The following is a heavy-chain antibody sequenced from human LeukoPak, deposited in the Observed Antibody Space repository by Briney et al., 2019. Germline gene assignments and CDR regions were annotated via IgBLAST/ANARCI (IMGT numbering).Heavy chain of an antibody. CDR3: ARDRYAGSGSSKKAWFYP. CDR1: GFTFSSYG. J-gene: IGHJ5*02. CDR2: IWYDGSNK. Sequence: GGSLRLSCAASGFTFSSYGMHWVRQAPGKGLEWVAVIWYDGSNKYYADSVKGRFTISRDNSKNTLYLQMNSLRAEDTAVYYCARDRYAGSGSSKKAWFYPWGQGTLVTVSS. D-gene: IGHD3-10*01. V-gene: IGHV3-33*01.